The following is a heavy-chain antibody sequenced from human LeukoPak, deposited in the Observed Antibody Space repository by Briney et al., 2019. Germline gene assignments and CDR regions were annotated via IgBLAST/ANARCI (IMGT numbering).Heavy chain of an antibody. V-gene: IGHV1-69*05. J-gene: IGHJ6*03. Sequence: VASVKVSCKASGGTFSSYAISWVRQAPGQGLEWMGGIIPIFGTANYAQKFQGRVTITTDESTSTAYMELSSLRSEDTAVYYCASPKPHIRGFLEWSGPMDVWGKGTTVTVSS. CDR3: ASPKPHIRGFLEWSGPMDV. D-gene: IGHD3-3*01. CDR2: IIPIFGTA. CDR1: GGTFSSYA.